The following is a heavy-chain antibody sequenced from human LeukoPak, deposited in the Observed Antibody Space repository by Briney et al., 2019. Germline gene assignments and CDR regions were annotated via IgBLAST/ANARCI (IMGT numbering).Heavy chain of an antibody. V-gene: IGHV1-18*01. Sequence: ASVKVSCKASGYTFTNYGISWVRQAPGQGLEWMGWISAYNGNTNYAQKLQGRVTMTTDTSTSTAYMELRSLRSDDTAVYYCARDLPIDDYLDGDAFDIWGQGTMVTVSS. J-gene: IGHJ3*02. CDR1: GYTFTNYG. CDR2: ISAYNGNT. CDR3: ARDLPIDDYLDGDAFDI. D-gene: IGHD5-24*01.